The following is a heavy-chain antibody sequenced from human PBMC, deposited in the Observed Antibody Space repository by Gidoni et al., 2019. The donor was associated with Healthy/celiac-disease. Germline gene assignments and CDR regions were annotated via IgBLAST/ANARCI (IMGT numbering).Heavy chain of an antibody. J-gene: IGHJ4*02. CDR2: IAYDGSNK. Sequence: QVQLVESGGGVVQPGRSLGLSCAASGFTFSSYARHWVRQAPGKGLEWVAVIAYDGSNKYYADSVKGRFTISRDNSKNTLYLQMNSLRAEDTAVYYCAREIPKYPLDYWGQGTLVTVSS. CDR3: AREIPKYPLDY. V-gene: IGHV3-30-3*01. CDR1: GFTFSSYA. D-gene: IGHD2-2*02.